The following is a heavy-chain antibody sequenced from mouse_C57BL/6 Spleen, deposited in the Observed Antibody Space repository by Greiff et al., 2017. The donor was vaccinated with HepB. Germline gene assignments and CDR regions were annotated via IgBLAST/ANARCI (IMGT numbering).Heavy chain of an antibody. CDR1: GFSLTSYG. CDR2: IWSGGST. CDR3: ARRGVVAYYYAMDY. V-gene: IGHV2-2*01. D-gene: IGHD1-1*01. Sequence: VQRVESGPGLVQPSQSLSITCTVSGFSLTSYGVHWVRQSPGKGLEWLGVIWSGGSTDYNAAFISRLSISKDNSKSQVFFKMNSLQADDTAIYYCARRGVVAYYYAMDYWGQGTSVTVSS. J-gene: IGHJ4*01.